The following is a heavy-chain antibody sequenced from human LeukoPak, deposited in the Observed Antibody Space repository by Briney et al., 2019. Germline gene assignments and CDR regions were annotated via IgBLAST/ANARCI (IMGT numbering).Heavy chain of an antibody. CDR1: GGTFSSSA. V-gene: IGHV1-69*05. CDR2: IIPIFGTA. D-gene: IGHD3-22*01. J-gene: IGHJ4*02. Sequence: SVKVSCKASGGTFSSSAISWVRQAPGQGLEWMGGIIPIFGTANYAQKFQGRVTITTDESTSTAYMELSSLRSEDTAVYYCARDHIPHYYDSSGYYVYWGQGTLVTVPS. CDR3: ARDHIPHYYDSSGYYVY.